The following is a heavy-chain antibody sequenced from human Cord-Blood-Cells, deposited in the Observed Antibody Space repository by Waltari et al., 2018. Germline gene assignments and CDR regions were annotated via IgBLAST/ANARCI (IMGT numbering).Heavy chain of an antibody. J-gene: IGHJ5*02. CDR1: GDSFSSNNAA. V-gene: IGHV6-1*01. CDR3: AREDPRGYSYGWSNWFDP. D-gene: IGHD5-18*01. CDR2: TYYRSKWYN. Sequence: QVQLQQSGPGLVKPSQTRSLTCALSGDSFSSNNAAWHWIRQSPTRGLEWLGRTYYRSKWYNDYAVSVKSRITINPDTSKNQFSLQLNSVTPEDTAVYYCAREDPRGYSYGWSNWFDPWGQGTLVTVSS.